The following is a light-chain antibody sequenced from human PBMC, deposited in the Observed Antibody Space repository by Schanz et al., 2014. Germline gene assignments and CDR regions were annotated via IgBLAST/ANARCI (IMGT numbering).Light chain of an antibody. CDR2: EGS. V-gene: IGLV2-8*01. CDR3: SSFAGSNNFWV. Sequence: QSALTQPPSVSGSPGQSVTISCTGTSSDVGSYNRVSWYQQHPGKAPKLMVYEGSTRPSGVPDRFSGSKSGNTASLTISGLQAEDEADYYCSSFAGSNNFWVFGGGTKLTVL. J-gene: IGLJ3*02. CDR1: SSDVGSYNR.